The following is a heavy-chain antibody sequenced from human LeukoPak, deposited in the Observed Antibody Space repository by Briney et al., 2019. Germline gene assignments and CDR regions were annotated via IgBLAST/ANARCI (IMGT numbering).Heavy chain of an antibody. V-gene: IGHV1-69*13. CDR3: ARVRNLVAAAGTRWSPFDY. Sequence: SVKVSCKASGGTFSSHAISWVRQAPGQGLEWMGGIIPIFGTANYAQKFQGRVTITADESTSTAYMELSSLRSEDTAVYYCARVRNLVAAAGTRWSPFDYWGQGTLVTVSS. CDR2: IIPIFGTA. J-gene: IGHJ4*02. CDR1: GGTFSSHA. D-gene: IGHD6-13*01.